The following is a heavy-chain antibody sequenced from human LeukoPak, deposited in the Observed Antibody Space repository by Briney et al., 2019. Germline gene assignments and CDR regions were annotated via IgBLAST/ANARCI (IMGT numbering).Heavy chain of an antibody. CDR3: ARDKYYDSSGQIVFDY. CDR1: GFTFSSYA. CDR2: INSDGSST. Sequence: GGSLRLSCAASGFTFSSYAMSWVRQAPGKGLVWVSRINSDGSSTSYADSVKGRFTISRDNAKNTLYLQMNSLRAEDTAVYYCARDKYYDSSGQIVFDYWGQGTLVTVSS. J-gene: IGHJ4*02. V-gene: IGHV3-74*01. D-gene: IGHD3-22*01.